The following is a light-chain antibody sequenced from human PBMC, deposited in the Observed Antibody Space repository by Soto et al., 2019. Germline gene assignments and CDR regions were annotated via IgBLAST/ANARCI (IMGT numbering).Light chain of an antibody. Sequence: DIQMTQSPSTLSASVGDRVTITCRASQSISSWLAWYQQKPGKAPKLLIYDASSLESGVPSRFSGSGSGTEFTLTVSSLQPDNFATYYCKQYNSYSPKWTFGQGPKVEIK. CDR1: QSISSW. V-gene: IGKV1-5*01. J-gene: IGKJ1*01. CDR3: KQYNSYSPKWT. CDR2: DAS.